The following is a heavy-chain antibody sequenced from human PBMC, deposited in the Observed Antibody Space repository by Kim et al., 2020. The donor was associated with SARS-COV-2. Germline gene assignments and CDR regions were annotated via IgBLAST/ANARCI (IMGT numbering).Heavy chain of an antibody. CDR3: ARGPYYYDSSGYSY. Sequence: SETLSLTCAVYGGSFSGYYWSWIRQPPGKGLEWIGEINHSGSTNYNPSLKSRVTISVDTSKNQFSLKLSSVTAADTAVYYCARGPYYYDSSGYSYWGQGTLVTVSS. V-gene: IGHV4-34*01. D-gene: IGHD3-22*01. CDR2: INHSGST. CDR1: GGSFSGYY. J-gene: IGHJ4*02.